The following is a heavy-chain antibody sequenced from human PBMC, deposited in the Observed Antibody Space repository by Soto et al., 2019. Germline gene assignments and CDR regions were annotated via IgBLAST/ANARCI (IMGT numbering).Heavy chain of an antibody. D-gene: IGHD4-17*01. J-gene: IGHJ6*03. Sequence: GGSLRLSCAASGFTFSSYWMSWVRQAPGKGLEWVANIKQDGSEKYYVDSVKGRFTISRDNAKNSLYLQMNSLRAEDTAVYYCARDTGHRTTVTTYPKVGYYYYYMDVWGKGTTVTVSS. CDR3: ARDTGHRTTVTTYPKVGYYYYYMDV. V-gene: IGHV3-7*01. CDR2: IKQDGSEK. CDR1: GFTFSSYW.